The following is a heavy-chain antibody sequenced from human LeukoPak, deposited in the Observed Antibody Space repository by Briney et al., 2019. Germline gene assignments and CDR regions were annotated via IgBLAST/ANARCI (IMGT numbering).Heavy chain of an antibody. CDR2: ISSDGGSA. D-gene: IGHD1-26*01. J-gene: IGHJ4*02. CDR3: ARDRGGSLLFDY. CDR1: GFTFNDFA. V-gene: IGHV3-64*01. Sequence: GESLKISCAASGFTFNDFAMLWVRQAAGSGLEYLSAISSDGGSAYYATSVKGRFTISRDNSKNTLYLQMASLRAEDMAVYYCARDRGGSLLFDYWGRGTLVTVSS.